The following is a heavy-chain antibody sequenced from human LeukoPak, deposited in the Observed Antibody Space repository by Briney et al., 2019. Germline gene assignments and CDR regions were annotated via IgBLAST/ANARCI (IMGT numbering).Heavy chain of an antibody. V-gene: IGHV3-21*04. J-gene: IGHJ4*02. CDR1: GFTFSSYS. D-gene: IGHD6-19*01. CDR3: AKGIQRYSSGWKPFDY. CDR2: ISSSSSYI. Sequence: GGSLRLSCAASGFTFSSYSMNWVRQAPGKGLEWVSSISSSSSYIYYADSVKGRFTISRDNSKNTLYLQMNSLRAEDTAVYYCAKGIQRYSSGWKPFDYWGQGTLVTVSS.